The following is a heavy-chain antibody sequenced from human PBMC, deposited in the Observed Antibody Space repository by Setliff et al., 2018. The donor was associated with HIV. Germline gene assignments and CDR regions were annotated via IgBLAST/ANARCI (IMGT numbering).Heavy chain of an antibody. CDR2: VYHSGTT. Sequence: SLTCAVSGGAIDDINWWNWVRQSPGKGLEWIGEVYHSGTTNYNPSLKSRLTISTDASKNQFSLKLCSVTTADTAVYYCARATATWLVDNWGQGTLVTVSS. J-gene: IGHJ4*02. D-gene: IGHD2-15*01. CDR3: ARATATWLVDN. CDR1: GGAIDDINW. V-gene: IGHV4-4*02.